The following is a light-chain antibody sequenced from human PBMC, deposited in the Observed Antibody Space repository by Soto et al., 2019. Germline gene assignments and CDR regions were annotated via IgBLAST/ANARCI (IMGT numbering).Light chain of an antibody. CDR2: DAS. V-gene: IGKV3-15*01. Sequence: EIVMTQSPATLSVSPGERATLSCRASQSISSYLAWYQQKPGQAPRLLLYDASTRATGIPASFSGSGSGTEFTLTISSLQSEDFAIYYCQHYNNWPLAFGGGTKVEIK. CDR1: QSISSY. J-gene: IGKJ4*01. CDR3: QHYNNWPLA.